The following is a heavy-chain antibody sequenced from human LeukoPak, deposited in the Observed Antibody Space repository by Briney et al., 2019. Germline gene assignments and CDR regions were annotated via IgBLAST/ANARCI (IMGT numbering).Heavy chain of an antibody. V-gene: IGHV3-9*03. D-gene: IGHD6-19*01. Sequence: PVRSLRLSCASSGFTFDDYAMHWVRQTPGKGLEWVSGISRNSGSIGYADSVKGRFTISRDNAKNSLYLQINSLRPDDMALYYCAHSGGQGAFDIWGQGTMVTVSS. J-gene: IGHJ3*02. CDR1: GFTFDDYA. CDR2: ISRNSGSI. CDR3: AHSGGQGAFDI.